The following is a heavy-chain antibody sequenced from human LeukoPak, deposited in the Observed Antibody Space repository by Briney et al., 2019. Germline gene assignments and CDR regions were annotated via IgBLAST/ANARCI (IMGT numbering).Heavy chain of an antibody. CDR3: TTPAYYYDSSGYYY. Sequence: NPGGSLRLSCAASGFTFSNAWMSWVRQAPGKGLEWVGRIKSKTDGGTTDYAAPVKGRFTISRDGSKNTLYLQMNSLKTEDTAVYYCTTPAYYYDSSGYYYWGQGTLVTVSS. J-gene: IGHJ4*02. D-gene: IGHD3-22*01. CDR1: GFTFSNAW. V-gene: IGHV3-15*01. CDR2: IKSKTDGGTT.